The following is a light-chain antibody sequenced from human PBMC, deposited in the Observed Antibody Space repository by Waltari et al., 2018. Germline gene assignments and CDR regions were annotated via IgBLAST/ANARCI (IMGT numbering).Light chain of an antibody. J-gene: IGLJ3*02. CDR2: VNSDGSH. CDR1: RGQSSNF. CDR3: QTGGHGTWV. Sequence: QLVLTQSPSAYASLGASVKLTCTLNRGQSSNFVAWLQQQPEKGPRDLMKVNSDGSHSKGDGIPDRFSGSSSGAERYLTISSVQSEDEADYYCQTGGHGTWVFGGGTKLTVL. V-gene: IGLV4-69*01.